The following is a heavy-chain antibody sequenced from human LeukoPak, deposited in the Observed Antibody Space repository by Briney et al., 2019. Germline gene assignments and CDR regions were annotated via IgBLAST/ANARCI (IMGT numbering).Heavy chain of an antibody. CDR2: IYPDDSDI. CDR1: GYRFTDYW. CDR3: ARGGIPVVLSWFDP. V-gene: IGHV5-51*01. Sequence: GESLKISCKGSGYRFTDYWIGWVRQMPGKGLECMGIIYPDDSDIRYSPSFQGQVTISADRSISTAYLQWSSLKASDTAMYYCARGGIPVVLSWFDPWGQGTLVTVSS. D-gene: IGHD6-19*01. J-gene: IGHJ5*02.